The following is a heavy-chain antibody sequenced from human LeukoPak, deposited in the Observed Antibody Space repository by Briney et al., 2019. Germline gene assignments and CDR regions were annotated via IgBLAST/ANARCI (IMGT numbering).Heavy chain of an antibody. D-gene: IGHD3-10*01. CDR1: RFTFSSYE. Sequence: GGALRLSRAASRFTFSSYEMNWVRQPPARGLEWVSYISSSDSTIYYADSVKGRFTISRDNAKNSLYLQMNSLRAEDTAVYYCARDSPTYTSGTNCFDYWGQGTLVTVSS. CDR3: ARDSPTYTSGTNCFDY. J-gene: IGHJ4*02. CDR2: ISSSDSTI. V-gene: IGHV3-48*03.